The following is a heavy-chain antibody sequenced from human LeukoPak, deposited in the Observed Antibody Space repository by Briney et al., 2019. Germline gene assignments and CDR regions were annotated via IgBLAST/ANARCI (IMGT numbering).Heavy chain of an antibody. Sequence: PGGSLRLSCAASGFTFSSYEMNGVRQAPGKGLEWVSFISSSGSIIYYADSVKGRFAISRDNSKNTLYLQMNSLRAEDTAVYYCAREYRGSRRSDAFDIWGQGTMVTVSS. CDR1: GFTFSSYE. V-gene: IGHV3-48*03. D-gene: IGHD3-10*01. CDR2: ISSSGSII. J-gene: IGHJ3*02. CDR3: AREYRGSRRSDAFDI.